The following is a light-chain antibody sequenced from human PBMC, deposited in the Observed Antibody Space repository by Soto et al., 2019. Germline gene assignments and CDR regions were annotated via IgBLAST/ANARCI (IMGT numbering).Light chain of an antibody. CDR3: QHYISCPRTGT. CDR2: GAS. J-gene: IGKJ1*01. CDR1: QSFSIN. Sequence: EIVMTQSPAALSVSPGERATLSCRASQSFSINLAWYQQKPGQARRLLIYGASTRATGIPARLSGSGSGTEFTLTISSLQSEDFAVYHCQHYISCPRTGTVGQGTKVDIK. V-gene: IGKV3-15*01.